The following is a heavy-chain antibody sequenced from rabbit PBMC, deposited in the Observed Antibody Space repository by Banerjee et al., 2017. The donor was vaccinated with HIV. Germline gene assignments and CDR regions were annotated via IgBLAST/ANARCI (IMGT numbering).Heavy chain of an antibody. V-gene: IGHV1S45*01. D-gene: IGHD4-1*01. Sequence: QEQLVESGGGLVKPEGSLTLTCTASGFSFSSSYWICWVRRAPGKGLEWIACIDAGYRAKTYYASWAKGRFTVSKTSSTTVTLQMTSLTAADTATYFCARDLAGVIGWNFGLWGPGTLVTVS. CDR3: ARDLAGVIGWNFGL. J-gene: IGHJ4*01. CDR1: GFSFSSSYW. CDR2: IDAGYRAKT.